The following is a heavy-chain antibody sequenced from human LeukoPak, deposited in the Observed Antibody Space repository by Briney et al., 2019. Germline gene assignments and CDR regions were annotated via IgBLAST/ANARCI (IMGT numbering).Heavy chain of an antibody. CDR3: ARDLASSGYYWD. CDR2: INPSGGST. CDR1: GYIFTNYY. D-gene: IGHD3-22*01. Sequence: ASVKVSCEASGYIFTNYYMDWVRQAPGQGLEWMGIINPSGGSTSYAQKFQGRVTMTRDTSTSTVYMELSSLRSEDTAVYFCARDLASSGYYWDWGQGTLVTVSS. J-gene: IGHJ4*02. V-gene: IGHV1-46*01.